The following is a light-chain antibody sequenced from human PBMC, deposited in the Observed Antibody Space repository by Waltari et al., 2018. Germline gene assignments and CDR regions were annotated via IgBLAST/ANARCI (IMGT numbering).Light chain of an antibody. Sequence: DIQMTLSPSSLSVSVGGRVTITCRATQSISDYLNWYQQKPGKAPNLLSYAASHLKTGVPSRFSGSGSGTHFTLTISSLQPEDFATYFCQQSHTAPWMFGQGTKV. CDR1: QSISDY. J-gene: IGKJ1*01. CDR3: QQSHTAPWM. CDR2: AAS. V-gene: IGKV1-39*01.